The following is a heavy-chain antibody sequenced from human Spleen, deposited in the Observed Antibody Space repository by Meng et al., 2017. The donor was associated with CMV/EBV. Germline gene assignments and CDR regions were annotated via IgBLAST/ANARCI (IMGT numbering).Heavy chain of an antibody. J-gene: IGHJ5*02. Sequence: SGYTFTSYEINWVRQATGQGLEWMGWMNPNSGNTGYAQKFQGRVTMTRNTSISTAYMELSSLRSEDTAVYYCARGLLSSSTSCYFDPWGQGTLVTVSS. CDR1: GYTFTSYE. V-gene: IGHV1-8*01. CDR2: MNPNSGNT. D-gene: IGHD2-2*01. CDR3: ARGLLSSSTSCYFDP.